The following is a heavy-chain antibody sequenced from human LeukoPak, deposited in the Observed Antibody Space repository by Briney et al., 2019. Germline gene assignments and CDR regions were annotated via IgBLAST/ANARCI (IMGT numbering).Heavy chain of an antibody. CDR1: GFTFNHYG. V-gene: IGHV3-30*03. CDR2: ISYDGSYK. Sequence: GGSLRLSCAASGFTFNHYGMHWIRQAPGKGLEWVAVISYDGSYKYYIDSVKGRFTISRDNAKNSLYLQMNSLRAEDTAVYYCAREIRITIFGVVTFYFDYWGQGTLVTVSS. J-gene: IGHJ4*02. D-gene: IGHD3-3*01. CDR3: AREIRITIFGVVTFYFDY.